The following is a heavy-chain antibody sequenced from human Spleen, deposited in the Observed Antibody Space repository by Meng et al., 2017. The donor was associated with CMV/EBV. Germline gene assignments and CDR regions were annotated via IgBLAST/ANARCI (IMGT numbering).Heavy chain of an antibody. CDR2: IYYTGST. CDR3: ASYTYVSVY. CDR1: GDSISSSSYY. D-gene: IGHD5-18*01. Sequence: SETLSLTCTASGDSISSSSYYWVWIRQPPGKGLEWIGSIYYTGSTYYNPSLKGRVTISVDTSKNQFSLKLSSVTAADTAVYYCASYTYVSVYWGQGTLVTVSS. V-gene: IGHV4-39*07. J-gene: IGHJ4*02.